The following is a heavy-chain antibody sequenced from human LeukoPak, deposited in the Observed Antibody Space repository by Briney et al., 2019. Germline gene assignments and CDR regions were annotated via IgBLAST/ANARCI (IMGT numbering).Heavy chain of an antibody. CDR3: ARSHTSISFWVALDI. CDR2: VYYSGST. V-gene: IGHV4-39*01. Sequence: SETLSLTCTVSGGSISSSSYYWDWIRQPPGQGLEWIGSVYYSGSTYYNPSLKSRVTISADTSKNQFSLKLSSVTAADTAVYFCARSHTSISFWVALDIWGQGTMVTVSS. CDR1: GGSISSSSYY. D-gene: IGHD3-3*01. J-gene: IGHJ3*02.